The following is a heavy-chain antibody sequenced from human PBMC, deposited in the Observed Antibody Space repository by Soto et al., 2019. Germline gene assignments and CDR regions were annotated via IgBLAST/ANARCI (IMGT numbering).Heavy chain of an antibody. V-gene: IGHV3-33*01. CDR2: IWYDGSNK. Sequence: PGGSLRLSCAASGFTFSSYGMHWVRQAPGKGLEWVAVIWYDGSNKYYADSVKGRFTISRDNSKNTLYLQMNSLRAEDTAVYYCARGCYYDSSGFPYYYGMDVWGQGTTVTVSS. CDR3: ARGCYYDSSGFPYYYGMDV. CDR1: GFTFSSYG. D-gene: IGHD3-22*01. J-gene: IGHJ6*02.